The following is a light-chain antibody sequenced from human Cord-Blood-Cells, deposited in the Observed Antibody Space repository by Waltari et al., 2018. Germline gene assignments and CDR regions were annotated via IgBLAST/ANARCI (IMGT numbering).Light chain of an antibody. J-gene: IGLJ1*01. CDR2: DVS. Sequence: QSALTQPASVSGSPGPSLTISCTGTSSDVGGYNYFYWYQQHPGKAPKLRIYDVSNRPSGVSNRFSGSKSGNTASLTISGLQAEDEADYYCSSYAGSYTFLVFGTGTKVTVL. CDR3: SSYAGSYTFLV. CDR1: SSDVGGYNY. V-gene: IGLV2-14*01.